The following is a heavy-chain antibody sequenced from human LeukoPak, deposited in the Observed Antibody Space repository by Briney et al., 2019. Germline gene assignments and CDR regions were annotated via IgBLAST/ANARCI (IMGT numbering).Heavy chain of an antibody. CDR2: ISGDGGTT. CDR1: GFTFDAYA. V-gene: IGHV3-43*02. D-gene: IGHD1-26*01. Sequence: GGSLRLSCAASGFTFDAYAMYWVRQAPGKGLECVSLISGDGGTTYYADSVKGRFTISRDNSKNSLCLQMNSLRTEDTALYYCAKEHSSSGSVDYWGQGTLVTVSS. J-gene: IGHJ4*02. CDR3: AKEHSSSGSVDY.